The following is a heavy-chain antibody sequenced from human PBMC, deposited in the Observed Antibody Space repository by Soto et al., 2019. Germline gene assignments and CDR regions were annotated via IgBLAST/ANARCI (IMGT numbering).Heavy chain of an antibody. CDR2: VNPILSMS. D-gene: IGHD3-10*01. Sequence: QVQLVQSGAEVKRPGSSVKVSCKASGDTFNFYSINWVRQAPGVGLEWVGRVNPILSMSNYAQRFQGGVTMTADKSTSTAYMEPRSLRSEDTAIYSCASSYGSGYRAFDYWGPGALVTVSS. J-gene: IGHJ4*02. CDR1: GDTFNFYS. CDR3: ASSYGSGYRAFDY. V-gene: IGHV1-69*02.